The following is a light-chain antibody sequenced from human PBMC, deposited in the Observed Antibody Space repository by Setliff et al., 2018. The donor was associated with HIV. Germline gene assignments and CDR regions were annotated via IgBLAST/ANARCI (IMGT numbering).Light chain of an antibody. J-gene: IGLJ1*01. CDR3: CSYAGSYSFG. Sequence: QSALSQPPSVSGSLGQSVTISCTGTGGNVGAYNYVSWYQQHPGKAPKLLIYDVSKRPSGVPDRISGSKSGTTASLTISGLQGEDEADYHCCSYAGSYSFGFGTGTKVTVL. CDR1: GGNVGAYNY. CDR2: DVS. V-gene: IGLV2-11*01.